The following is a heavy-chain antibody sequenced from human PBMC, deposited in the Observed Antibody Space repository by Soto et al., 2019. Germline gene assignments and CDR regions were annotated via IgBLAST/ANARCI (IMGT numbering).Heavy chain of an antibody. CDR1: GYTFTGYY. Sequence: ASVKVSCKASGYTFTGYYMHWVRQAPGQGLEWMGWINPNSGGTNYAQKFQGWVTRTRDTSISTAYMELCRLCSDDTAVYYGARVRQGTYSSSSGYYYGMDVWGQGTTVTVSS. J-gene: IGHJ6*02. V-gene: IGHV1-2*04. CDR2: INPNSGGT. D-gene: IGHD6-6*01. CDR3: ARVRQGTYSSSSGYYYGMDV.